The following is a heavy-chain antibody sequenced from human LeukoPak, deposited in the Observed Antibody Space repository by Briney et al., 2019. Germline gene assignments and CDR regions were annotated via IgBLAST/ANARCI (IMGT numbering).Heavy chain of an antibody. CDR3: ARGRYSGFDI. Sequence: SQTLSLTCALSGDSLFTSGVAWNCIRQSPSRGLEWLGRTYYTSRWSNEYAVSLKSRITVNVDTSKNQFSLQLNSVTPEDTALYYCARGRYSGFDIWGQGTTVTVSS. D-gene: IGHD1-26*01. J-gene: IGHJ3*02. V-gene: IGHV6-1*01. CDR1: GDSLFTSGVA. CDR2: TYYTSRWSN.